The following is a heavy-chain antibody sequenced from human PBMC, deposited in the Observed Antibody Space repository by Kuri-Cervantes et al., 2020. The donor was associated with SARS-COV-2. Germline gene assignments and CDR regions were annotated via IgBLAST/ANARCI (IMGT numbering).Heavy chain of an antibody. Sequence: LSLTCAASGFTFSSAWMDWVRQAPGKGLEWVGRIKSKTDGGTTDYAAPVKGRFTISRDDSKNTLYLQMNSLKTEDTAVYYCTTVLVFGWFDPWGQGTLVTVSS. D-gene: IGHD3-16*01. CDR2: IKSKTDGGTT. CDR1: GFTFSSAW. V-gene: IGHV3-15*07. CDR3: TTVLVFGWFDP. J-gene: IGHJ5*02.